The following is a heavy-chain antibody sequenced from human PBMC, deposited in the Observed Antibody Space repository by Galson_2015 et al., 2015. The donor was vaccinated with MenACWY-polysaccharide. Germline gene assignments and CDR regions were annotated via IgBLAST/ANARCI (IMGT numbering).Heavy chain of an antibody. J-gene: IGHJ4*02. Sequence: SLRLSCAASGFSFSAYGMSWVRQAPGRGLEWVSGSGSGGGLYYADSVKGRFTVSRDNSKNTLYLQMNNLRAEDTAVYYCVKGGWADNWGQGTLVTVSS. V-gene: IGHV3-23*01. CDR1: GFSFSAYG. CDR2: SGSGGGL. CDR3: VKGGWADN. D-gene: IGHD1-26*01.